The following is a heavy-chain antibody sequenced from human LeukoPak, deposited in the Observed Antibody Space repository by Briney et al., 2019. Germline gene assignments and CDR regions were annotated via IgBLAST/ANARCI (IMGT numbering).Heavy chain of an antibody. J-gene: IGHJ3*02. Sequence: GGSLRLSCAASGFTFSSYAMSWVRQAPGKGLXXVSAISGSGGXXYXXXXXKGXFTXXXDNSKNTLYLQMNSLRAEDTAVYYCAKVGDFTDAFDIWGQGTMVTVSS. CDR2: ISGSGGXX. D-gene: IGHD4-17*01. CDR3: AKVGDFTDAFDI. CDR1: GFTFSSYA. V-gene: IGHV3-23*01.